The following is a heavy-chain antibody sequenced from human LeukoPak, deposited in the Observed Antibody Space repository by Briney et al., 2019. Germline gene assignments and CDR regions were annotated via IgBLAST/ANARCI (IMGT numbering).Heavy chain of an antibody. CDR3: ARVRYTVTTQDFDP. Sequence: ASETLSLTCAVYGGSFSGYYWSWIRQPPGKGLEWIGYIYYSGSTNYNPSLKSRVTISVDTSKNQFSLKLSSVTAADTAVYYCARVRYTVTTQDFDPWGQGTLVTVSS. J-gene: IGHJ5*02. V-gene: IGHV4-59*01. CDR2: IYYSGST. D-gene: IGHD4-17*01. CDR1: GGSFSGYY.